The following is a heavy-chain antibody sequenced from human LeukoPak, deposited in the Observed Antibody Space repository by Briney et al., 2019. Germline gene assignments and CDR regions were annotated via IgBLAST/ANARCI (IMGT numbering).Heavy chain of an antibody. V-gene: IGHV3-74*01. CDR2: INSDGSST. D-gene: IGHD6-13*01. CDR1: GFTFSSYW. CDR3: ARDPNPGIAAEGPAEYFQH. J-gene: IGHJ1*01. Sequence: PGGSLRLSCAASGFTFSSYWMHWVRQAPGKGLVWVSRINSDGSSTSYADSVKGRFTISRDNAKNTLYLQMNSLRAEDTAVYYCARDPNPGIAAEGPAEYFQHWGQGTLVTVSS.